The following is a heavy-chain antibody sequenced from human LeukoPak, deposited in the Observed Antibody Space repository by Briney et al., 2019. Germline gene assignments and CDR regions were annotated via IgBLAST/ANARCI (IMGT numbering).Heavy chain of an antibody. CDR1: GYTFTSYY. V-gene: IGHV1-46*01. Sequence: ASVKVSCKASGYTFTSYYMHWVRQAPGQGLEWMGIINPSGGSTSYAQKFQGRVTMTRDMSTSTVYMELSSLRSEDTAVYYCAGELRVTTLTNSAFDYWGQGTLVTVSS. CDR2: INPSGGST. J-gene: IGHJ4*02. CDR3: AGELRVTTLTNSAFDY. D-gene: IGHD2-21*02.